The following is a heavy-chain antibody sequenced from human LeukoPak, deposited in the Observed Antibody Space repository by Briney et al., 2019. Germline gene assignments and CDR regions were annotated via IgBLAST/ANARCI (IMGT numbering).Heavy chain of an antibody. Sequence: GGSLRLSCAASGITFNLYWMTWVRQAPGQGLEWVANIKHDGTEKYYVDSVKGRFTISRDNARNSLSLQMNGLRVEDTAVYYCARDRLRSTRAFDLWGQGTMVTVSS. D-gene: IGHD5-24*01. V-gene: IGHV3-7*04. CDR1: GITFNLYW. CDR2: IKHDGTEK. J-gene: IGHJ3*01. CDR3: ARDRLRSTRAFDL.